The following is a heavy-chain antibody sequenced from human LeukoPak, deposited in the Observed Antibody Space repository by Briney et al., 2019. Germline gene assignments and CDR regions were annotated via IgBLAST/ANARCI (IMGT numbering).Heavy chain of an antibody. Sequence: ASVKVSCKASGYTFTGYYMHWVRQAPGQGLEWMGWINPNSGGTNYAQKFQGRVTMTRDTSISTAYMELSRLRSDDTAVYYRARDLLWFGEENYFDYWGQGTLVTVSS. D-gene: IGHD3-10*01. CDR3: ARDLLWFGEENYFDY. J-gene: IGHJ4*02. CDR2: INPNSGGT. V-gene: IGHV1-2*02. CDR1: GYTFTGYY.